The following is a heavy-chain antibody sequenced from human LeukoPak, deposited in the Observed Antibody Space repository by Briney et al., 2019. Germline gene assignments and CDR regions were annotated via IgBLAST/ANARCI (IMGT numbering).Heavy chain of an antibody. J-gene: IGHJ4*02. Sequence: SVKVSCKASGYTFTSYAMHWVRQAPGQGLEWMGGIIPIFGTANYAQKFQGRVTITADESTSTAYMELSSLRSEDTAVYYCARGGGYSGSYSHLGYWGQGTLVTVSS. CDR1: GYTFTSYA. V-gene: IGHV1-69*13. CDR3: ARGGGYSGSYSHLGY. CDR2: IIPIFGTA. D-gene: IGHD1-26*01.